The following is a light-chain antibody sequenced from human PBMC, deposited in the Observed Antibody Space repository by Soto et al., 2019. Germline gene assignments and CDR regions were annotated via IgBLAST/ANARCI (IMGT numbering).Light chain of an antibody. V-gene: IGLV2-11*01. J-gene: IGLJ1*01. CDR2: DVS. CDR1: SSDVGGYNY. CDR3: CSYAGSYPYV. Sequence: QSVLTQPRSVSGSPGQSVTVSCTGTSSDVGGYNYVSWYQQHPGKAPKVMIYDVSKRPSGVPDRFSGSKSGNTASLTISGLQAEDEADYSCCSYAGSYPYVFGTGTKVTVL.